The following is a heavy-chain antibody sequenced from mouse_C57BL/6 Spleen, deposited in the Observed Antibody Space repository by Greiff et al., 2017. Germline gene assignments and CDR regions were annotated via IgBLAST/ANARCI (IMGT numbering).Heavy chain of an antibody. CDR2: INPSNGGT. CDR1: GYTFTSSW. D-gene: IGHD1-1*01. Sequence: QVQLQQPGTELVKPGASVKLSCKASGYTFTSSWMHWVKQRPGQGLEWIGNINPSNGGTNYNEKFKSKATLTVDKSSSTAYMQLSSLTSEDSAVYYCARPDYYGSSYWYFDVWGTGTTVTVSS. CDR3: ARPDYYGSSYWYFDV. J-gene: IGHJ1*03. V-gene: IGHV1-53*01.